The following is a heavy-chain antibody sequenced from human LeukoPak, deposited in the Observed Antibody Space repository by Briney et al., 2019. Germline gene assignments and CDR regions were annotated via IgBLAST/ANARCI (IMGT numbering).Heavy chain of an antibody. CDR1: GGSVSSGNYY. J-gene: IGHJ5*02. CDR3: ARETTFCGGVGCFPRWFDP. D-gene: IGHD2-15*01. CDR2: VYDTGST. V-gene: IGHV4-61*01. Sequence: PSETLSLTCTVSGGSVSSGNYYWSWLRQPPGKGLEWFGYVYDTGSTNYNPSLKSRVTISVGTSKNQFSLKLNSVTATDTAVYYCARETTFCGGVGCFPRWFDPWGQGTLVTVSS.